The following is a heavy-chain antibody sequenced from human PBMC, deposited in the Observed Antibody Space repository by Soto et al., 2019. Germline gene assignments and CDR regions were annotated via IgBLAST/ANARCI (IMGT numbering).Heavy chain of an antibody. CDR3: ARHPWSSSWMPSDY. Sequence: PSETLSLTCTVSGGSISSYYWSWIRQPPGKGLEWIGYIYYSGSTNYNPSLKSRVTISVDTSKNQFSLKLSSVTAADTAVYYCARHPWSSSWMPSDYWGQGTLVTVSS. D-gene: IGHD6-13*01. CDR1: GGSISSYY. V-gene: IGHV4-59*08. J-gene: IGHJ4*02. CDR2: IYYSGST.